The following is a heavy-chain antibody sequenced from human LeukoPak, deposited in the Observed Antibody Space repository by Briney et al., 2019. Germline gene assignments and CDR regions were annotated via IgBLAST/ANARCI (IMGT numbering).Heavy chain of an antibody. V-gene: IGHV3-30*18. CDR3: AKDWPYYYDSSGYLFDY. D-gene: IGHD3-22*01. CDR2: ISYDGSNK. J-gene: IGHJ4*02. CDR1: GFTFSSYG. Sequence: GGSLRLSCAASGFTFSSYGMHWVRQAPGKGLEWVAVISYDGSNKYYADSVKGGFTISRDKSKNTLYLQMNSLRAEDTAVYYCAKDWPYYYDSSGYLFDYWGQGTLVTVSS.